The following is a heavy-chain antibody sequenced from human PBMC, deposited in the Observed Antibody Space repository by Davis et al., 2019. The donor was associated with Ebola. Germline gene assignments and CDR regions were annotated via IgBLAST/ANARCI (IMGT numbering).Heavy chain of an antibody. CDR3: ARERGDYADY. J-gene: IGHJ4*02. CDR2: ISHDGNNK. D-gene: IGHD4-17*01. Sequence: GESLKISCAASGFTFSGYPMHWVRQAPGKGLEWVAVISHDGNNKYYADSVKGPFTISRDNSKSTLYLQINSLRPEDTAVYYCARERGDYADYWGQGTLVTVSS. CDR1: GFTFSGYP. V-gene: IGHV3-30-3*01.